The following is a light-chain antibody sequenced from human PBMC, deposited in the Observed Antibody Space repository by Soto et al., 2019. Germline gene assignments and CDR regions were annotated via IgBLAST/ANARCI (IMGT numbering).Light chain of an antibody. Sequence: QSALTQPASVSGSPGQSITISCTGTSSDVGGYKYVSWYQHHPGRGPKLMLYDVSNRPSGVSNRFSGSKSGNTASLTISELQAEDEADYYCSSYTSSTTYVFGTGTKLTVL. CDR2: DVS. J-gene: IGLJ1*01. V-gene: IGLV2-14*01. CDR1: SSDVGGYKY. CDR3: SSYTSSTTYV.